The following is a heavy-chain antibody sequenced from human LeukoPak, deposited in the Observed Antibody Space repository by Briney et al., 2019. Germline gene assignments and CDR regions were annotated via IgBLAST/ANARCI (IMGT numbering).Heavy chain of an antibody. V-gene: IGHV4-30-2*01. Sequence: SQTLSLTCAVSGGSISSGGYSWSWIRQPPGKGLEWIGYIYHSGSTYYNPSLKSRVTISVDRSKNQFSLKLSSVTAADTAVYYCASAETRITIFGVVARFDPWGQGTLVTVSS. CDR3: ASAETRITIFGVVARFDP. D-gene: IGHD3-3*01. CDR2: IYHSGST. J-gene: IGHJ5*02. CDR1: GGSISSGGYS.